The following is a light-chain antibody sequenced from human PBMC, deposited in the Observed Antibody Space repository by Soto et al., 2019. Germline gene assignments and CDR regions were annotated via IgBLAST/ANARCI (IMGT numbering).Light chain of an antibody. V-gene: IGLV2-23*02. CDR2: EVN. Sequence: QSVLTQPASVSGSPGQSITISCTGTSSDVGGYNFVSWYQQHPGKAPKLMIYEVNNRPSGVSNRFSGSRSGNTASLTISGLQAEDEADYYCCSYTDGSSLLFGGGTKLTVL. CDR1: SSDVGGYNF. J-gene: IGLJ3*02. CDR3: CSYTDGSSLL.